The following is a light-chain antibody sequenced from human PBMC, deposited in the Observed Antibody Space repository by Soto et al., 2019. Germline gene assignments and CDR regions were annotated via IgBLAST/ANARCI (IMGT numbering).Light chain of an antibody. CDR2: GVY. V-gene: IGKV3D-15*01. CDR3: QQYHSWPPRT. CDR1: QSVSSN. J-gene: IGKJ1*01. Sequence: EIVLTQSPTILSVSPRGRACLXWRASQSVSSNLAWYQQKPGQAPRLLIYGVYTRAPGIPARFSGSGSGTEFTLTISSLQSEDFAVYYCQQYHSWPPRTFGQGTKVDIK.